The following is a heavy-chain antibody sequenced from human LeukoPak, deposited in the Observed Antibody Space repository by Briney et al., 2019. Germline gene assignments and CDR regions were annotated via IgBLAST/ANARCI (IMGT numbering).Heavy chain of an antibody. D-gene: IGHD1-26*01. CDR1: GGSITTTNF. V-gene: IGHV4-4*02. CDR3: ARESGPYCPFGH. J-gene: IGHJ5*02. CDR2: ISLRGRT. Sequence: SGTLSLTCGVSGGSITTTNFWSWVRQPPGGGLEWIGEISLRGRTQYNPCLKSRVNISIDESKNHLYLGLAAVTAADTAVYYCARESGPYCPFGHWGQGTLVAVTS.